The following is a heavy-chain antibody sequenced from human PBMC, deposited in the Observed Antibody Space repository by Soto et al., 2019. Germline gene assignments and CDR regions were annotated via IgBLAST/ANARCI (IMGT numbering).Heavy chain of an antibody. CDR1: GGSISSGDYY. D-gene: IGHD2-15*01. V-gene: IGHV4-30-4*01. Sequence: QVQLQESGPGLVKPSQTLSLTCTVSGGSISSGDYYWSWIRQPPGKGLEWIGYIYYSGSTYYNPSLKSRVTISVDTSKNQFSLKLSSVTAADTAVYYCARAGCCSGGSCYPRACFDYWGQGTLVTVSS. J-gene: IGHJ4*02. CDR3: ARAGCCSGGSCYPRACFDY. CDR2: IYYSGST.